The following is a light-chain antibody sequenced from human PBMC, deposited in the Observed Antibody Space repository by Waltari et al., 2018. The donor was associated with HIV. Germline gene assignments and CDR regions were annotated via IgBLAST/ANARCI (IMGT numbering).Light chain of an antibody. V-gene: IGLV3-25*03. CDR3: QSADSSGTVV. CDR1: ALPKQY. J-gene: IGLJ2*01. CDR2: KDS. Sequence: SYELTQPPSVSVSPGQTARITCSGDALPKQYAYWYQQKPGQAPVLVIYKDSERSSGIPGRFSGSRSGTTVTLTIRGVQAEDEADYYCQSADSSGTVVFGGGTKLTVL.